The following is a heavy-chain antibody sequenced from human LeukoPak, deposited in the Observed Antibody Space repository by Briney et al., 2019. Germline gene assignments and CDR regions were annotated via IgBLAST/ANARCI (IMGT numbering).Heavy chain of an antibody. V-gene: IGHV3-13*04. J-gene: IGHJ4*02. D-gene: IGHD1-26*01. CDR3: ARDLRGSGSYPPGY. Sequence: GGSLRLSCAASGFTFSSYDMHWVRQATGKGLEWVSAIGTAGDTYYPGSVKGRFTISRENAKNSLYLQMNSLRAGDTAVYYCARDLRGSGSYPPGYWGQGTLVTVSS. CDR2: IGTAGDT. CDR1: GFTFSSYD.